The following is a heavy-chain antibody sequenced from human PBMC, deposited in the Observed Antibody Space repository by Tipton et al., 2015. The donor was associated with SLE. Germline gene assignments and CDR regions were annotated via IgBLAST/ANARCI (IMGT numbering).Heavy chain of an antibody. D-gene: IGHD2-21*01. V-gene: IGHV4-61*02. CDR3: ARLGVGCANCWYYFDL. CDR2: IYSSGAT. CDR1: GASITSGTYY. Sequence: TLSLTCTVSGASITSGTYYWSWIRQPAGKGLEWIGRIYSSGATSYNPSLKSRVTMSVDTSKNQFSLKLSSVTAADTAVYYCARLGVGCANCWYYFDLWGQGALVTVPS. J-gene: IGHJ4*02.